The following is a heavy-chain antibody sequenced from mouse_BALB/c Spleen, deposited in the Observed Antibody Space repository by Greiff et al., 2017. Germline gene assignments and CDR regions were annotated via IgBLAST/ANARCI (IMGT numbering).Heavy chain of an antibody. D-gene: IGHD1-1*01. CDR1: GFSLTSYG. V-gene: IGHV2-2*02. CDR2: IWSGGST. Sequence: VQLQESGPGLVQPSQSLSITCTVSGFSLTSYGVHWVRQSPGKGLEWLGVIWSGGSTDYNAAFISRLSISKDNSKSQVFFKMNSLQANDTAIYYCARNGNYYGSSRFAYWGQGTLVTVSA. J-gene: IGHJ3*01. CDR3: ARNGNYYGSSRFAY.